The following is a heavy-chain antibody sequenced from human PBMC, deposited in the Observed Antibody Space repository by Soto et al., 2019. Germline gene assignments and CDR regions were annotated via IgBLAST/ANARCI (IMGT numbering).Heavy chain of an antibody. V-gene: IGHV4-59*08. D-gene: IGHD4-17*01. J-gene: IGHJ4*02. CDR2: IYYSGST. CDR3: GRRYGPGFDY. Sequence: SGTLSLTCTVSGGSISSYYWIWIRQPPGKGLEWIGYIYYSGSTNYNPSLKSRVTISVDTSKNQFSLKLSSVTAADTAVYYCGRRYGPGFDYWGQGTLVTVSS. CDR1: GGSISSYY.